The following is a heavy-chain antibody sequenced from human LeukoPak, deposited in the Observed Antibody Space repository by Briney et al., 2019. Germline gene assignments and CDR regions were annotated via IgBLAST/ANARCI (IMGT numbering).Heavy chain of an antibody. CDR2: ISYDGSNK. J-gene: IGHJ4*02. D-gene: IGHD6-13*01. V-gene: IGHV3-30-3*01. CDR3: ARDPGSSSWYLSPFDY. CDR1: GFTFSSYA. Sequence: PGRSLRLSCAASGFTFSSYAMHWVRQAPGKGLEWVAVISYDGSNKYYADSVKGRFTISRDNAKNSLYLQMNSLRAEDTAVYYCARDPGSSSWYLSPFDYWGQGTLVTVSS.